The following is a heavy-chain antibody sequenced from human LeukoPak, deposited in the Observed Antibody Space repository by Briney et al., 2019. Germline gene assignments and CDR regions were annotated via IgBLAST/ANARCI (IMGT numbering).Heavy chain of an antibody. V-gene: IGHV1-8*01. J-gene: IGHJ4*02. D-gene: IGHD6-13*01. CDR3: ARASRGAAAGTVKYYLDY. CDR2: MNPNSGNT. Sequence: ASVKVSCKASGYTFTSYDINWVRQATGQGLEWMGWMNPNSGNTGYAQKFQGRVTMTRNTSISTAYMELSSLRPEDTAVYYCARASRGAAAGTVKYYLDYWGQGTLVTVSS. CDR1: GYTFTSYD.